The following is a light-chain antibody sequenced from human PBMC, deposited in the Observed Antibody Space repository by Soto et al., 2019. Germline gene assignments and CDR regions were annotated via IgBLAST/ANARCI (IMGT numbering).Light chain of an antibody. CDR3: STYTSSSTLV. V-gene: IGLV2-14*01. J-gene: IGLJ2*01. CDR2: EVS. Sequence: QSALTQPASASGSPGQSITISCTGTNSDVGGYNYVSWYHQHPGKAPKLMIYEVSNRPSGVSNRFSGSKSGNTASLTISGLEAEDEADYYCSTYTSSSTLVFGGGTKLTVL. CDR1: NSDVGGYNY.